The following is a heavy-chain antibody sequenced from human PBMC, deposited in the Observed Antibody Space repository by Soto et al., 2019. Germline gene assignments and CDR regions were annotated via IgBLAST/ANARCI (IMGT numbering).Heavy chain of an antibody. CDR3: AKERATTTAFDY. CDR2: ITDNGSST. Sequence: LRLSCAASGFTFSRDGMSWVRQAPGKGLEWVSLITDNGSSTYYADSVKGRFTISRDNTKNTIFLQMNSLRAEDTAVYYCAKERATTTAFDYWGQGALVTVSS. D-gene: IGHD4-17*01. J-gene: IGHJ4*02. V-gene: IGHV3-23*01. CDR1: GFTFSRDG.